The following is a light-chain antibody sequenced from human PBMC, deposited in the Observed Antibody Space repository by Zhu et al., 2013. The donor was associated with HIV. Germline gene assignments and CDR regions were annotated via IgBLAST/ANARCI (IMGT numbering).Light chain of an antibody. V-gene: IGLV3-19*01. Sequence: SSELTQDPAVSVALGQTVRITCQGDSLRSYYASWYQQKPGQAPVLVIYGKNNRPSGIPDRFSGSSSGNTASLTITGRQAEDEADYYCNSRDSSGNHLVFGGGTKLTVL. J-gene: IGLJ2*01. CDR3: NSRDSSGNHLV. CDR2: GKN. CDR1: SLRSYY.